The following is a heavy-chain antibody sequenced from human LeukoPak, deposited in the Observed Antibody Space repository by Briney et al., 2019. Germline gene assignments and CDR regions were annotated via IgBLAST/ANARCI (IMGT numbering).Heavy chain of an antibody. V-gene: IGHV3-7*03. J-gene: IGHJ6*03. D-gene: IGHD1-26*01. CDR2: IKQDGSEK. CDR3: AKSSGSVRHFYYYYMDV. Sequence: PGGSLRLSCAASGFTFSDHYIDWVRQAPGKGLEWVANIKQDGSEKYYVDSVKGRFTISRDNAKNSLYLQMNSLRAEDTALYYCAKSSGSVRHFYYYYMDVWGKGTTVTVSS. CDR1: GFTFSDHY.